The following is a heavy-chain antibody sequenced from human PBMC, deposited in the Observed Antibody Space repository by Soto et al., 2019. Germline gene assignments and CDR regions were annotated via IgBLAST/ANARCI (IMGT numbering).Heavy chain of an antibody. CDR1: GGSFSGYY. J-gene: IGHJ4*02. CDR2: INHSGST. V-gene: IGHV4-34*01. D-gene: IGHD1-26*01. Sequence: PSETLSLTCAVYGGSFSGYYWSWIRQPPGKGLEWIGEINHSGSTNYNPSLKSRVTISVDTSKNQFSLKLSSVTAADTAVYYCARGHRSRLPIDYWGQGTLVTVSS. CDR3: ARGHRSRLPIDY.